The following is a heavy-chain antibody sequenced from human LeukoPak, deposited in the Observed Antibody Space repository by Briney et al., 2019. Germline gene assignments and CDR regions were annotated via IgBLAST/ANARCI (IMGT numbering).Heavy chain of an antibody. CDR1: GGSISSGGYS. CDR2: IYHSGST. D-gene: IGHD1-26*01. CDR3: ARSGSYQDYYYYMDV. Sequence: SETLSLTCAVSGGSISSGGYSWSWIRQPPGKGLEWVGYIYHSGSTYYNPSLKSRVTISVDRSKNQFSLKLSSVTAADTAVYYCARSGSYQDYYYYMDVWGKGTTVTVSS. J-gene: IGHJ6*03. V-gene: IGHV4-30-2*01.